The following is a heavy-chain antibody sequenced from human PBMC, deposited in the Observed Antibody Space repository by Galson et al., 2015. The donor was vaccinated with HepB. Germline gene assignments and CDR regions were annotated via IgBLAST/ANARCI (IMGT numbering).Heavy chain of an antibody. CDR3: TIDWGRNFDY. Sequence: WVRQAPGKGLEWVGRIKTKTDGGTTDYAAPVKGRFTISRDDSKNTLYLQMNSLKTEDTAVYYCTIDWGRNFDYWGQGTLVTVSS. CDR2: IKTKTDGGTT. V-gene: IGHV3-15*01. J-gene: IGHJ4*02. D-gene: IGHD3-16*01.